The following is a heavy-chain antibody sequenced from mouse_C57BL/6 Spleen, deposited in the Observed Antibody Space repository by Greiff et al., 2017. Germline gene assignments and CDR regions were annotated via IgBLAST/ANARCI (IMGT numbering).Heavy chain of an antibody. CDR1: GFTFSNYW. V-gene: IGHV6-3*01. CDR2: IRLKSDNYAT. J-gene: IGHJ1*03. Sequence: VQLKESGGGLVQPGGSMKLSCVASGFTFSNYWMNWVRQSPEKGLEWVAQIRLKSDNYATHYAVSVKGRFTIARDYSKSIVYLQMNNLRAEDTGIYYCTVGYYDYWYFDVWGTGTTVTVSS. CDR3: TVGYYDYWYFDV. D-gene: IGHD2-4*01.